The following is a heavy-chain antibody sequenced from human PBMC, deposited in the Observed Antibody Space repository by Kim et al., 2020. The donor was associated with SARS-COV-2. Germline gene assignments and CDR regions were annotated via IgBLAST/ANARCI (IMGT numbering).Heavy chain of an antibody. CDR2: IYSGGST. CDR3: ARDRRGYYDSSGYYFSFYYYGMDV. Sequence: GGSLRLSCAASGFTVSSNYMSWVRQAPGKGLEWVSVIYSGGSTYYADSVKGRFTISRDNSKNTLYLQMNSLRAEDTAVYYCARDRRGYYDSSGYYFSFYYYGMDVWGQGTTVTVSS. CDR1: GFTVSSNY. D-gene: IGHD3-22*01. J-gene: IGHJ6*02. V-gene: IGHV3-53*01.